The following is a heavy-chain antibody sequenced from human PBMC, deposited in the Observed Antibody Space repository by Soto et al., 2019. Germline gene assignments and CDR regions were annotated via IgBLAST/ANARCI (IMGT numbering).Heavy chain of an antibody. CDR2: IIPLLGSP. D-gene: IGHD6-25*01. Sequence: QVQLVQSGPEVKKPGSSVKVSCKASGGSFSDSALSWVRQAPGQGLEWMGGIIPLLGSPDYAQKFLGRVTVTADESTSTAYMELSRLRTEDTAVYYCAREARGYGGGYSYYGMDVWGQGTTVTVS. CDR1: GGSFSDSA. CDR3: AREARGYGGGYSYYGMDV. J-gene: IGHJ6*02. V-gene: IGHV1-69*01.